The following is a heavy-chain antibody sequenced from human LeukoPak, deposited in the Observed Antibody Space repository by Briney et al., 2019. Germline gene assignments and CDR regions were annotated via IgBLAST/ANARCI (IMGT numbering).Heavy chain of an antibody. CDR2: IRDSGDNR. CDR1: GFTFSIYA. CDR3: AKHGYNSGVYDAFDI. Sequence: GGSLRLSCAASGFTFSIYAMSWVRQAPGKGLEWVSVIRDSGDNRYYADAVKGRFTISRDNSKETLHLQMNSLRAEDTAVYYCAKHGYNSGVYDAFDIWGQGTRVTVSS. D-gene: IGHD6-19*01. V-gene: IGHV3-23*01. J-gene: IGHJ3*02.